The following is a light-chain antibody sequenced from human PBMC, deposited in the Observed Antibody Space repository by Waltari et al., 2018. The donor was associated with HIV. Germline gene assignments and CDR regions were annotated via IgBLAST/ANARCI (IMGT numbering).Light chain of an antibody. Sequence: SYELTQPSSVSVSPGQTARITCSGDVLAKKYARWRQQKPGQAPVLVIYKDSERPSGSPERFSGSSSGTTVTLTISGAQVEDEADYYCYSAADNNRVFGGGTKLTVL. CDR1: VLAKKY. J-gene: IGLJ3*02. CDR2: KDS. CDR3: YSAADNNRV. V-gene: IGLV3-27*01.